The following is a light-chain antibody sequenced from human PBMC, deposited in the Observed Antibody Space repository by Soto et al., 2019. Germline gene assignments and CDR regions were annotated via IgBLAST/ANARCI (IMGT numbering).Light chain of an antibody. CDR3: CSYAFTFAV. CDR2: DVN. V-gene: IGLV2-11*01. J-gene: IGLJ2*01. Sequence: QSALTQPRSVSGSPGQSVAISCTGTSSNLGPYNYVSWYQQHPGKAPTLIIYDVNNRPSGVPDRFSGSTSGNTASLTISGLQADVEADYYWCSYAFTFAVFGGGTKLTVL. CDR1: SSNLGPYNY.